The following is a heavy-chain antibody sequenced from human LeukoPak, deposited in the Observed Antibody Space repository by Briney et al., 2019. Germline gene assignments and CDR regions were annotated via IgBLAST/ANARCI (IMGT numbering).Heavy chain of an antibody. V-gene: IGHV4-61*05. CDR1: GGSISSSSYY. J-gene: IGHJ5*02. CDR3: AKNIGGARNHWFAP. D-gene: IGHD1-14*01. CDR2: IYYTGIT. Sequence: SETLSLTCTVSGGSISSSSYYWGWIRQPPGKGLEWIGRIYYTGITTYNPSLKSRVTISVDTSKNQFSLTLTSVAAADTAVYYCAKNIGGARNHWFAPWGQGTLVTVSS.